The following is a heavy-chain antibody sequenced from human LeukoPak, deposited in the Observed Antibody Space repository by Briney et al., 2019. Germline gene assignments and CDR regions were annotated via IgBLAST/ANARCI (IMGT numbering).Heavy chain of an antibody. J-gene: IGHJ6*02. V-gene: IGHV4-39*01. CDR3: ARCTGYYYYGMDV. Sequence: SETLSLTCTVSGDSTSSDRYYGGWVRQPPGKGLEWIGNIYYSGSTYYNPSLKSRVTMSVDTSKNQFSLKLSSVTAADTAVYYCARCTGYYYYGMDVWGQGTTVTVSS. CDR2: IYYSGST. CDR1: GDSTSSDRYY. D-gene: IGHD2-8*01.